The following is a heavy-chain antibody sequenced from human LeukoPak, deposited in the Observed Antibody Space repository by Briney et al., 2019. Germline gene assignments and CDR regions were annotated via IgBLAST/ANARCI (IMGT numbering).Heavy chain of an antibody. J-gene: IGHJ5*02. CDR2: INHSGST. D-gene: IGHD5-24*01. CDR1: GGSFSGYY. Sequence: SETLSLTCAVYGGSFSGYYWSWIRQPPGKGLEWIGEINHSGSTNYNPSLKSRVTISVDTSKKQFSLKLSSVTAADTAVYYCARLAVESHYNWFDPWGQGTLVTVSS. V-gene: IGHV4-34*01. CDR3: ARLAVESHYNWFDP.